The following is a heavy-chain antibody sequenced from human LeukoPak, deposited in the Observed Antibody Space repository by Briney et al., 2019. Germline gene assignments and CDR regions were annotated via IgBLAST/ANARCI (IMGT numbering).Heavy chain of an antibody. CDR1: GYTFTSYD. CDR2: MNPNSGNT. D-gene: IGHD6-19*01. J-gene: IGHJ4*02. V-gene: IGHV1-8*01. Sequence: ASVKVTCKASGYTFTSYDINWVRQATGQGLEWMGWMNPNSGNTGYAQKFQGRVTMTRNASISTAYMELSSLRSEDTAVYYCARGSFSSGWRGGYHFDYWGQGTLVTVSS. CDR3: ARGSFSSGWRGGYHFDY.